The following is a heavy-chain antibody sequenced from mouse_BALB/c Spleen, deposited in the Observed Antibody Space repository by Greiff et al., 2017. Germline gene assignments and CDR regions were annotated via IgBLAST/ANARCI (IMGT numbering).Heavy chain of an antibody. D-gene: IGHD2-1*01. V-gene: IGHV3-2*02. J-gene: IGHJ4*01. CDR2: ISYSGST. CDR3: ANFFYGNYEDYYAMDY. CDR1: GYSITSDYA. Sequence: DVQLQESGPGLVKPSQSLSLTCTVTGYSITSDYAWNWIRQFPGNKLEWMGYISYSGSTSYNPSLKSRISITRDTSKNQFFLQLNSVTTEDTATYYCANFFYGNYEDYYAMDYWGQGTSVTVSS.